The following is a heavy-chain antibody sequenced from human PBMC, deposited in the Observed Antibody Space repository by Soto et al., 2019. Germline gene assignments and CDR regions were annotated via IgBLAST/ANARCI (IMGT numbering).Heavy chain of an antibody. CDR1: GFTFSSYG. D-gene: IGHD3-10*01. J-gene: IGHJ4*02. V-gene: IGHV3-30*03. CDR3: ARVLRWFGELFGPPDY. Sequence: QVQLVESGGGVVQPGRSLRLSCAASGFTFSSYGMHWVRQAPGKGLEWVAVISYDGSNKYYADSVKGRFTISRDNSKNTLYLQMSSLRAEDTAVYYCARVLRWFGELFGPPDYWGQGTLVTVSS. CDR2: ISYDGSNK.